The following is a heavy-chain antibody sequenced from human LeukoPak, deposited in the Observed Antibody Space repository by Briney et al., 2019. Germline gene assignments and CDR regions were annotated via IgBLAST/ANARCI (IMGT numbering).Heavy chain of an antibody. D-gene: IGHD2-2*01. CDR2: IYSGGST. J-gene: IGHJ5*02. CDR1: GFTVSSNY. CDR3: AKDSICSSTSCAMRRWFDP. Sequence: GGSLRLSCAASGFTVSSNYMSWVRQAPGKGLEWVSVIYSGGSTYYADSVKGRFTISRDNSKNTLYLQMNSLRAEDTAVYYCAKDSICSSTSCAMRRWFDPWGQGTLATVSS. V-gene: IGHV3-66*01.